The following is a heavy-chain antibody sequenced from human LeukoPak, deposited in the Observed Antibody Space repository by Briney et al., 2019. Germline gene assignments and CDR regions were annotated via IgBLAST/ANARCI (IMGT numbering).Heavy chain of an antibody. D-gene: IGHD5-24*01. Sequence: SETLSLTCPVSGGSINSYYWSWIRQPPGKGLEWIGYIYYSGSTNYNPSLKSRVTISVDTSKNQFSLKMSSVTAADTAVYYCARARDGHINNWFDPWGQGTLVTVSS. CDR3: ARARDGHINNWFDP. CDR1: GGSINSYY. J-gene: IGHJ5*02. CDR2: IYYSGST. V-gene: IGHV4-59*01.